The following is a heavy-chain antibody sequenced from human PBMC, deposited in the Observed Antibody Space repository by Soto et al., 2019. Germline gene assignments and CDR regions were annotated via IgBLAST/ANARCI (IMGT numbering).Heavy chain of an antibody. V-gene: IGHV4-34*01. CDR1: GGSFSGYY. D-gene: IGHD4-17*01. Sequence: QVQLQQWGAGLLKPSETLSLTCAVYGGSFSGYYWSWIRQPPGKGLEWIGEINHSGSTNYNPSLKSRVPISVATSKNQFSLKLSSVTAADTAVYYCARGKDYGGPGGYWGQGTLVTVSS. CDR2: INHSGST. J-gene: IGHJ4*02. CDR3: ARGKDYGGPGGY.